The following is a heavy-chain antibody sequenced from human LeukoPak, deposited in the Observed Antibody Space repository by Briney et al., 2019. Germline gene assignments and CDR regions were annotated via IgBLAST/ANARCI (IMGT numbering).Heavy chain of an antibody. CDR2: LYPGDSDS. D-gene: IGHD5-24*01. V-gene: IGHV5-51*01. J-gene: IGHJ4*02. CDR1: GYSFFSNYW. CDR3: ARASRGGYNQNFDY. Sequence: GESLTISCKAYGYSFFSNYWIAWVRQIPGKGLEWMGILYPGDSDSRYSPSFQGQVTISADRSISTAYLHWRSLKVSDTAMYYCARASRGGYNQNFDYRGQGTLVTVSS.